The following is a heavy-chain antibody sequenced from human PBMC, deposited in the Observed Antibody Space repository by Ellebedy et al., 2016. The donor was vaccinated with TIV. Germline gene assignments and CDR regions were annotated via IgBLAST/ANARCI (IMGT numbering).Heavy chain of an antibody. CDR1: GFTVSSNY. J-gene: IGHJ6*02. CDR3: VRGRHDYGDYGVDYYYGMDV. D-gene: IGHD4-17*01. V-gene: IGHV3-53*01. Sequence: GGSLRLXXAASGFTVSSNYMHWVRQAPGKGLEWVSIIYSGGSTYYADSVKGRFTISRDNSKNTLYLQMNRLRAEDTAVYYCVRGRHDYGDYGVDYYYGMDVWGQGTTVTVSS. CDR2: IYSGGST.